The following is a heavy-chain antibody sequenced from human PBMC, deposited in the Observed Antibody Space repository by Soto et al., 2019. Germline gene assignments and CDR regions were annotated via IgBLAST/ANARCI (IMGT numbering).Heavy chain of an antibody. D-gene: IGHD3-16*02. V-gene: IGHV3-74*01. CDR2: INSDGSST. CDR1: GFTFSSYW. Sequence: GGSLRLSCAASGFTFSSYWMHWVRQAPGKGLVWVSRINSDGSSTSYADSVKGRFTISRDNAKNTLYLQMNSLRAEDTAVYYCARGSVIWGSYRHPPLADYWGQGTLVTVSS. CDR3: ARGSVIWGSYRHPPLADY. J-gene: IGHJ4*02.